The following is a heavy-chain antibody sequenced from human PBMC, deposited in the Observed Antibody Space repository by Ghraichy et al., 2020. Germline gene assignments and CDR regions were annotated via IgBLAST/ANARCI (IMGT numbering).Heavy chain of an antibody. V-gene: IGHV3-23*01. CDR1: GFTFSSYA. CDR3: AKDGRTLQYTPPGADAFDI. J-gene: IGHJ3*02. CDR2: ISGSGGSK. Sequence: GGSLRLSCAASGFTFSSYAMSWVRQAPGKGLEWVSAISGSGGSKYYADSVKGRFTISRDNSKNTLYLQMNSLRAEDTAVYYCAKDGRTLQYTPPGADAFDIWGQGTMVTVSS. D-gene: IGHD4-11*01.